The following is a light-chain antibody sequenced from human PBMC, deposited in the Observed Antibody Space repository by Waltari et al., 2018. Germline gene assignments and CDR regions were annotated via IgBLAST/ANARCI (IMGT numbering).Light chain of an antibody. CDR3: QQRSNRPLT. CDR2: DAS. J-gene: IGKJ4*01. V-gene: IGKV3-11*01. CDR1: QSVGSY. Sequence: EIVLTQSPATLSLSPGERATLSCRDSQSVGSYLAWYQQKPGQAPRLLIYDASNRATGIPARFSGSGSGTDFTLTISSLEPEDFAIYYCQQRSNRPLTFGGGTKVEIK.